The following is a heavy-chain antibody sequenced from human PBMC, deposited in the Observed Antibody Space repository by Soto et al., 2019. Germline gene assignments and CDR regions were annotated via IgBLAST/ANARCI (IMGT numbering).Heavy chain of an antibody. Sequence: GESLKISCKGSGSRFAGYWITWVRQKPGKGLEWMGRIDPSDSQTYYSPSFRGHVAISVTKSITTVFLQWSRLRASDTAMYYCARQIYDSDTGPNFQYYFDSWGQGTPVTVSS. J-gene: IGHJ4*02. V-gene: IGHV5-10-1*01. CDR1: GSRFAGYW. CDR3: ARQIYDSDTGPNFQYYFDS. D-gene: IGHD3-22*01. CDR2: IDPSDSQT.